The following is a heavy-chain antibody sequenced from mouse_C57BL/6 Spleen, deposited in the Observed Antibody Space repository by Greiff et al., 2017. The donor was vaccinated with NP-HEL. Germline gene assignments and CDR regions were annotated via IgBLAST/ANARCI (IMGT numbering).Heavy chain of an antibody. V-gene: IGHV5-17*01. CDR3: ARTITTGVRCFDV. D-gene: IGHD1-1*01. Sequence: EVQRVESGGGLVKPGGSLKLSCAASGFTFSDYGMHWVRQAPEKGLEWVAYISSGSSTIYYADTVKGRFTMSRDNAKNTLFLQMTSLRSEDTAMYYCARTITTGVRCFDVWGTGTTVTVSS. CDR1: GFTFSDYG. J-gene: IGHJ1*03. CDR2: ISSGSSTI.